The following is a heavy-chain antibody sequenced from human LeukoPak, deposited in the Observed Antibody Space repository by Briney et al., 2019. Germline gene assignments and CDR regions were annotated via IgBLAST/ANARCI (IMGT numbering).Heavy chain of an antibody. J-gene: IGHJ6*02. Sequence: SVKVSCKASGGTFSSYAISWVRHAPGQGLEWMGRIIPILGIANYAQKFQGRITITADKSTSTAYMELSSLRSEDTAVYYWARVASQQGYYYGMDVWGQGTTVTVSS. CDR2: IIPILGIA. V-gene: IGHV1-69*04. CDR1: GGTFSSYA. D-gene: IGHD1/OR15-1a*01. CDR3: ARVASQQGYYYGMDV.